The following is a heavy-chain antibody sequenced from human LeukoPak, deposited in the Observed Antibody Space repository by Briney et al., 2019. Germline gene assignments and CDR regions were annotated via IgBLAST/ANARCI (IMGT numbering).Heavy chain of an antibody. CDR1: GFTFSSYA. V-gene: IGHV3-23*01. J-gene: IGHJ4*02. D-gene: IGHD4-17*01. CDR3: AKSMSTVTTSPF. CDR2: IGSTGSNT. Sequence: GSLRLSCAASGFTFSSYAMSWVRQAPGKGLEWVSTIGSTGSNTYYTDSVKGRFTISRDNSKNTLYLQINGLRADDTAVYYCAKSMSTVTTSPFWGQGTLVTVSS.